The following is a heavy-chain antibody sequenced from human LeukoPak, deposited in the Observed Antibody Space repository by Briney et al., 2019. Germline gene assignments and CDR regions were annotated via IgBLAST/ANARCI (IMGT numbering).Heavy chain of an antibody. D-gene: IGHD5-24*01. V-gene: IGHV3-30*03. CDR3: ARVVEMATIGVDY. CDR2: ISYDGSNK. CDR1: GFTSVTMA. Sequence: PGGPLRSSVPPPGFTSVTMALPGAGQLPGRGLGGWAVISYDGSNKYYADSVKGRFTISRDNSKNTLYLQMNSLRAEDTAVYYCARVVEMATIGVDYWGQGTLVTVSS. J-gene: IGHJ4*02.